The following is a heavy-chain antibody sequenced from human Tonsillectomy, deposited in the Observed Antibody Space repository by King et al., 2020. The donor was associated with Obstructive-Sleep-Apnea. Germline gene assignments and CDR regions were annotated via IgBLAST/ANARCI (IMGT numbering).Heavy chain of an antibody. V-gene: IGHV4-31*03. CDR2: IYYSGST. J-gene: IGHJ3*02. D-gene: IGHD3-22*01. Sequence: PLQESGPGLVKPSQTLSLTCTVSGGSISSGGYYWSWIRPHPGKGLEWIGYIYYSGSTYYNPSLKSRVTISVDTSKNQFSLKLSSVTAADTAVYYCARGVIVVVITTAYAFDIWGQGTMVTVSS. CDR3: ARGVIVVVITTAYAFDI. CDR1: GGSISSGGYY.